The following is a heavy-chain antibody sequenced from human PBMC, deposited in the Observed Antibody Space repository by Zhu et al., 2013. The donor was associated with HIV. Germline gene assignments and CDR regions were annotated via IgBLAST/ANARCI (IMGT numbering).Heavy chain of an antibody. V-gene: IGHV1-69*06. J-gene: IGHJ4*02. Sequence: QVQLVQSGAEVKKPGSSVKVSCKASGGTFSSYAISWVRQAPGQGLEWMGGIIPIFGTANYAQKFQGRVTITADKSTSTAYMELSSLRSEDTAVYYCARAGGYYDSSGYYPHYFDYWGQGTLVTVSS. CDR1: GGTFSSYA. D-gene: IGHD3-22*01. CDR3: ARAGGYYDSSGYYPHYFDY. CDR2: IIPIFGTA.